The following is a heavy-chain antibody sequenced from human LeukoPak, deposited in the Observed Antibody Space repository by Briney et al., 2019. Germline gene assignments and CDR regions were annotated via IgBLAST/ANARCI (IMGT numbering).Heavy chain of an antibody. D-gene: IGHD1-26*01. V-gene: IGHV3-48*03. CDR2: ISSSDSTI. CDR3: AREADRSGATLFPVAFDI. CDR1: GFTFSSYE. Sequence: PGGSLRLSCAASGFTFSSYEMNWVRQAPGKGLEWVSYISSSDSTIYYADSVKGRFTISRDNAKNSLYLQMNSLRAEDTAVYYCAREADRSGATLFPVAFDIWGQGTMVTVSS. J-gene: IGHJ3*02.